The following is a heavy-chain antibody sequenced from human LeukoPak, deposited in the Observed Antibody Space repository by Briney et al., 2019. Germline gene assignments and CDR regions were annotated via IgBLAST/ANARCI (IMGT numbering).Heavy chain of an antibody. Sequence: PSVTLSLTCTVSGGSISSSSYYWGWIRQPPGKGLEWIGSIYYSGSTYYNPSLKSRVTISVDTSKNQFSLKLSSVTAADTAVYYCARPILKIAWFDPWCQGTLVTVSS. CDR2: IYYSGST. CDR3: ARPILKIAWFDP. D-gene: IGHD3-22*01. V-gene: IGHV4-39*01. CDR1: GGSISSSSYY. J-gene: IGHJ5*02.